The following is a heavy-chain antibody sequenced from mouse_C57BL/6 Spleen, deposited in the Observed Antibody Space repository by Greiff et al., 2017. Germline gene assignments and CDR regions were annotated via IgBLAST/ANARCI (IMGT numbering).Heavy chain of an antibody. CDR2: FYPVSGSI. Sequence: QVQLQLPGAELVKPGASVQLSCKASGYTFTAYTIHWVKLRSGQGLVWIWWFYPVSGSIKYNEKFKHKATLTEDKSSGTEYMGLGRLKSEDSAVYFCARHEDLDYDYDVAMDYGGKGTSVTESS. V-gene: IGHV1-62-2*01. J-gene: IGHJ4*01. D-gene: IGHD2-4*01. CDR1: GYTFTAYT. CDR3: ARHEDLDYDYDVAMDY.